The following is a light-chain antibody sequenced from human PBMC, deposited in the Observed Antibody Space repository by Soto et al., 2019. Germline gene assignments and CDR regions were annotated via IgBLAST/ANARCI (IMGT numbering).Light chain of an antibody. CDR1: QSISSSY. CDR2: GAS. Sequence: EIVLTQSPGTLSLSPVERATLSCRPSQSISSSYLAWYQQKPGQAPRLLIYGASSRATGIPDRFSGSGSGTDFTLSITRLEPEDFAVYYCQHYGSSPPFTVGPGTKVDIK. J-gene: IGKJ3*01. CDR3: QHYGSSPPFT. V-gene: IGKV3-20*01.